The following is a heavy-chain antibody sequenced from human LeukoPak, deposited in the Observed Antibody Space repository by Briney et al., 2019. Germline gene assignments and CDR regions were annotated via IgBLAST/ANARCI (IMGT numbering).Heavy chain of an antibody. CDR3: ARTATAFGIDP. D-gene: IGHD3-16*01. J-gene: IGHJ5*02. Sequence: SETLSLTCAVYGGSFSGYYWSWIRQPPGKGLEWIGEINHSGSTNYNPSLKSRVTISVDTSKNQFSLKLSSVTAADTAVYYCARTATAFGIDPWGQGTLVTVSS. CDR2: INHSGST. V-gene: IGHV4-34*01. CDR1: GGSFSGYY.